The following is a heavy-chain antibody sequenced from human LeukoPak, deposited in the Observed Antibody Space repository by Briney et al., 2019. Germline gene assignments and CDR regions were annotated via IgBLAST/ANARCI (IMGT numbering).Heavy chain of an antibody. V-gene: IGHV4-61*01. Sequence: SETLSLTCTVSGGSVSSGSYYWSWIRQPPGKGLEWIGYIYYSGSTKYNPSLKSRVTISVVTSKNQFSLKLSSVTAADTAVYYCARDHLWFGASQGHYGMDVWGKGTTVTVSS. CDR1: GGSVSSGSYY. J-gene: IGHJ6*04. CDR2: IYYSGST. D-gene: IGHD3-10*01. CDR3: ARDHLWFGASQGHYGMDV.